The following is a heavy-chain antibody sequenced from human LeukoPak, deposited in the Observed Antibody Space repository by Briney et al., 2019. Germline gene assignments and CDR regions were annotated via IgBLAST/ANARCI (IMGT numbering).Heavy chain of an antibody. CDR2: IYYSGST. D-gene: IGHD1-26*01. CDR1: GGSISSSSYY. J-gene: IGHJ6*02. Sequence: SETLSLTCTVSGGSISSSSYYWSWIRQPPGKGLEWIGYIYYSGSTNYNPSLKSRVTISVDTSKNQFSLKLSSVTAADTAVYYCARGPSFRYISDSEYYYGMDVWGQGTTVTVSS. CDR3: ARGPSFRYISDSEYYYGMDV. V-gene: IGHV4-61*01.